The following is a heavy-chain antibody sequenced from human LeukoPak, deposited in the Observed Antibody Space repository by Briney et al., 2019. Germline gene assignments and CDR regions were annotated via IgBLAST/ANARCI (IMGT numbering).Heavy chain of an antibody. J-gene: IGHJ3*02. CDR2: ISYIGST. CDR1: DDSFSSHY. D-gene: IGHD4-17*01. Sequence: SETLSLTCAVSDDSFSSHYWTWIRQPPGKGLEWIGYISYIGSTNYNPSLKSRVIISIDTSKKQFSLKLSSVTAADTAVYYCARDLVTVTKGFDIWGQGTMVSVSS. V-gene: IGHV4-59*11. CDR3: ARDLVTVTKGFDI.